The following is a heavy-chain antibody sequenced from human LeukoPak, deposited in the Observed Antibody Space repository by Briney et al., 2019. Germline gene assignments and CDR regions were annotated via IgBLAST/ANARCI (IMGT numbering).Heavy chain of an antibody. V-gene: IGHV4-4*02. CDR3: ARLRDYDILAGYHFDY. Sequence: SSETLSLTCGVSGGSISSTNWWSWVRQPPGKGLEWIGNIYYKGSTNYNPSLKSRLTISVDTSKNQFTLKLSSVTAADTAVYYCARLRDYDILAGYHFDYWGQGTLVTVSS. CDR2: IYYKGST. D-gene: IGHD3-9*01. CDR1: GGSISSTNW. J-gene: IGHJ4*02.